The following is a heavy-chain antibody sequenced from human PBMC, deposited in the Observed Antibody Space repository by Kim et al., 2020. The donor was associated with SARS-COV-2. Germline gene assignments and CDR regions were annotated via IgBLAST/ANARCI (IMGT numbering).Heavy chain of an antibody. V-gene: IGHV3-23*01. CDR3: AKDTGGYYYGSGSYYIY. J-gene: IGHJ4*02. D-gene: IGHD3-10*01. CDR2: ISGSGGST. CDR1: GFTFSSYA. Sequence: GGSLRLSCAASGFTFSSYAMSWVRQAPGKGLEWVSAISGSGGSTYYADSVKGRFTISRDNSKNTLYLQMNSLRAEDTAVYYCAKDTGGYYYGSGSYYIYWGQGTLVTVSS.